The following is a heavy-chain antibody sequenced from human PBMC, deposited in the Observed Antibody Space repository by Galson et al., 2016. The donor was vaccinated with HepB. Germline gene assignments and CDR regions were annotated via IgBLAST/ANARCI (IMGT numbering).Heavy chain of an antibody. D-gene: IGHD6-19*01. CDR1: GYTFRSYG. J-gene: IGHJ4*02. V-gene: IGHV1-18*01. CDR3: ARVVWMAVAGPDF. Sequence: SVKVSCKASGYTFRSYGVSWLRQAPGQGLEWMGWISAYNGKANYAQKLQDRVTMTTDTSTSTAYMELRSLRSDDTAVYYCARVVWMAVAGPDFWGQGTLVTVSS. CDR2: ISAYNGKA.